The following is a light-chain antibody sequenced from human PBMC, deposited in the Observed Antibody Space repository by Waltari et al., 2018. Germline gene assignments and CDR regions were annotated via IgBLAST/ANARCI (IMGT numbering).Light chain of an antibody. J-gene: IGKJ4*01. CDR3: QQANSFVPLT. CDR2: GES. Sequence: DIQMTQSPSSVFASVGDRVTITCRASQDINNFLAWYQQKPGKAPYLLIYGESVLQSGVPARFSGSGSRTNFTVTINSLQPQDFATYFCQQANSFVPLTFGGGTRVQIK. V-gene: IGKV1-12*01. CDR1: QDINNF.